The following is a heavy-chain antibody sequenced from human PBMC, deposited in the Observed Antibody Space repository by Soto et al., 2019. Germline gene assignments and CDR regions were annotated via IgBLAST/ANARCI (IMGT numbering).Heavy chain of an antibody. D-gene: IGHD3-10*01. Sequence: EVQLVESGGGLVKPGGSLRLSCAASGFTFSSYSMNWVRQAPGKGLEWVSSISSSSSYIYYADSVKGRFTISRDNAKNSLYLQINSLRAEDTAVSYCAREVEAMVRGLDYWGQGTLVTVSS. CDR1: GFTFSSYS. J-gene: IGHJ4*02. CDR3: AREVEAMVRGLDY. V-gene: IGHV3-21*01. CDR2: ISSSSSYI.